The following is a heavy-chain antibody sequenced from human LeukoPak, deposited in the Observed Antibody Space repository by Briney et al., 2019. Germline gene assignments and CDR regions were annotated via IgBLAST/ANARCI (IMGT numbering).Heavy chain of an antibody. Sequence: SETLSLTCTVSGGSISSYYWSWIRQPPGKGLEWIGYIYYSGSTNYNPSLKSRVTISVDTSKNQFSLKLSSVNAADTAVYYCARVHYDSSGYRKFDYRGQGTLVTVSS. CDR2: IYYSGST. D-gene: IGHD3-22*01. J-gene: IGHJ4*02. CDR1: GGSISSYY. V-gene: IGHV4-59*01. CDR3: ARVHYDSSGYRKFDY.